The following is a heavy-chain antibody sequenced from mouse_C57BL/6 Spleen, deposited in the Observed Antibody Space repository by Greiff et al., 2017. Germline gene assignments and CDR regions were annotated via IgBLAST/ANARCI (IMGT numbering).Heavy chain of an antibody. D-gene: IGHD1-1*01. CDR2: ISNGGGST. Sequence: EVKLVESGGGLVQPGGSLKLSCAASGFTFSDYYMYWVRQTPEKRLEWVAYISNGGGSTYYPDTVKGRVTISRDNAKNTLYLQMSRLKSEDTAMYYCARTPGDYYGSSYYAMDYWGQGTSVTVSS. CDR1: GFTFSDYY. V-gene: IGHV5-12*01. CDR3: ARTPGDYYGSSYYAMDY. J-gene: IGHJ4*01.